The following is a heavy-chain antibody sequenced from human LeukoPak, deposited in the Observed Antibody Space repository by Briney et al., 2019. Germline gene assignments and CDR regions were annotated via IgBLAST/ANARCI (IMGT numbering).Heavy chain of an antibody. J-gene: IGHJ3*02. Sequence: SCKASGFTFSSYAMHWVRQAPGKGLEWVAVISYDGSNKYYADSVKGRFTISRDNSKNTLYLQMNSLRAEDTAVYYCARGAIVWALDIWGQGTMVTVSS. CDR1: GFTFSSYA. V-gene: IGHV3-30*04. CDR2: ISYDGSNK. CDR3: ARGAIVWALDI. D-gene: IGHD1-26*01.